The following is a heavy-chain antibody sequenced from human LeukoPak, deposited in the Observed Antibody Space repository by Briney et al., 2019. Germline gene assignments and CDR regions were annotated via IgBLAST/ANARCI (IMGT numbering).Heavy chain of an antibody. V-gene: IGHV3-30*04. D-gene: IGHD3-3*01. Sequence: GGSLRLSCAASGFTFRSYAMHWVRQAPGKGLEWVAVISYDGSNKYYADSVKGRFTVSRDNSKNTLYLQMNSLRAEDTAVYYCARVGLTKTSNYFDYWGQGTLVTVSS. CDR2: ISYDGSNK. CDR3: ARVGLTKTSNYFDY. CDR1: GFTFRSYA. J-gene: IGHJ4*02.